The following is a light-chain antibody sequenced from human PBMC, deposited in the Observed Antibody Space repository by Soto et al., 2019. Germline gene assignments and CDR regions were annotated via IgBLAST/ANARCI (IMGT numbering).Light chain of an antibody. CDR1: QGIRDD. CDR2: GAS. Sequence: QMTQSPSALSASVGDRVTITCRASQGIRDDLGWYQQKPGEAPKALIYGASNLQSGVPSRFSASGSGTDFTLTISSLQPEDFATYYCLQDYNYPHTFGQGTKVDIK. V-gene: IGKV1-6*01. J-gene: IGKJ2*01. CDR3: LQDYNYPHT.